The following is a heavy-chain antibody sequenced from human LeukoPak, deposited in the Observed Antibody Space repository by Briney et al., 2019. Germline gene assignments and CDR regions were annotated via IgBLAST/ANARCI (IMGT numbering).Heavy chain of an antibody. CDR2: ISWNSGSI. CDR1: GFTFDDYA. V-gene: IGHV3-9*03. Sequence: GGSLRLSCAASGFTFDDYAMHWVRQAPGKGLEWVSGISWNSGSIGYADSVKGRFTISRDNAKNSLYLQMNSLRAEDMALYYCAKDMSGWYFGGSFDYWGQGTLVTVSS. J-gene: IGHJ4*02. D-gene: IGHD6-19*01. CDR3: AKDMSGWYFGGSFDY.